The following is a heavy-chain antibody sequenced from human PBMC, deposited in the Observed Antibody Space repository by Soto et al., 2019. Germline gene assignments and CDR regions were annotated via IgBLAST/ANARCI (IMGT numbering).Heavy chain of an antibody. CDR1: GYSFTSYW. Sequence: GESLKISCKGSGYSFTSYWISWVRQMPGEGLEWMGRIDPSDSYTNYSPSFQGHVTISADKSISTAYLQWSSLKASDTAMYYCARHLRGSSWHSGYYGMDVWGQGTTVTVSS. J-gene: IGHJ6*02. CDR3: ARHLRGSSWHSGYYGMDV. CDR2: IDPSDSYT. V-gene: IGHV5-10-1*01. D-gene: IGHD6-13*01.